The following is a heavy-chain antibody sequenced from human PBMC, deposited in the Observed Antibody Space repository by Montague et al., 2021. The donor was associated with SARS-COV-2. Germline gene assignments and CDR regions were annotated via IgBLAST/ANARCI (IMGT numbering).Heavy chain of an antibody. CDR2: IYYSGST. J-gene: IGHJ6*02. V-gene: IGHV4-39*01. CDR1: GGSISSSSYD. CDR3: ASAGMAVPISAYYYGMDV. D-gene: IGHD5-24*01. Sequence: SETLSLTCTVSGGSISSSSYDWGWIRQPPGKGLEWIGSIYYSGSTYYNPSLKSRVTISVDTSKNQFSLKLSSVTAADTAVYYCASAGMAVPISAYYYGMDVWGQGTTVTVSS.